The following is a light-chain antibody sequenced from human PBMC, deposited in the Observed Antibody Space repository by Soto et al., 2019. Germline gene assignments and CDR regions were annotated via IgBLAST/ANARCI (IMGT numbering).Light chain of an antibody. V-gene: IGKV3-20*01. Sequence: EIVMTQSPVTLSVSPGERATLSCRASQSVSSSYLAWYQQKPGQAPRLLIYGASSRATGIPDRFSGSGSGTDFTLTISRLESEDFAVYYCQQYGSSSWTFGQGTKVDIK. CDR1: QSVSSSY. J-gene: IGKJ1*01. CDR3: QQYGSSSWT. CDR2: GAS.